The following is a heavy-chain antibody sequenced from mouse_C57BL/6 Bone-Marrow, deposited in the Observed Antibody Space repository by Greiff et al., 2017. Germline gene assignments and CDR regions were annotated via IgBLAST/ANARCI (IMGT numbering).Heavy chain of an antibody. D-gene: IGHD6-5*01. J-gene: IGHJ1*03. V-gene: IGHV5-6*02. Sequence: EVMLVESGGDLVKPGGSLKLSCAASGFTFSSYGMSWVRQTPDKRLEWVATISSGGSYTYYPDSVKGRFTISRDNAKNNLYLQMSSLKSEDTAMYYCARHGLFWYFDVWGTGTTVTVSS. CDR3: ARHGLFWYFDV. CDR2: ISSGGSYT. CDR1: GFTFSSYG.